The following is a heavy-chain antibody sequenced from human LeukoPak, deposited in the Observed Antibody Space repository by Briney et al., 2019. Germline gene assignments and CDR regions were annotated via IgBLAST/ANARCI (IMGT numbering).Heavy chain of an antibody. J-gene: IGHJ5*02. Sequence: ASVKVSCKASGYIFTGYYMHWVRQAPGQGLEWVGWINPNSGVTNYAQKFQGRVTMTRDTSINTVYMELSSLRSDDTAVYYCARDASGYDPWGQGTLVTVSS. CDR1: GYIFTGYY. CDR3: ARDASGYDP. D-gene: IGHD5-12*01. CDR2: INPNSGVT. V-gene: IGHV1-2*02.